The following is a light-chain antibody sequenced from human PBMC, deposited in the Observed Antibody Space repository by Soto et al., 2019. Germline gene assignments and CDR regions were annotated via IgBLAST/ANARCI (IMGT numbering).Light chain of an antibody. CDR2: GAS. V-gene: IGKV3-20*01. Sequence: ELVLTQSPGTLSLSPGERATLSCRASQSVSRSYLAWYQQKPDQAPRLLIYGASNRATGIPDRFSGSGSGTDFTLSISRLEPEDFAVYYCQQYESSPSWTFGQGTKVEVK. J-gene: IGKJ1*01. CDR1: QSVSRSY. CDR3: QQYESSPSWT.